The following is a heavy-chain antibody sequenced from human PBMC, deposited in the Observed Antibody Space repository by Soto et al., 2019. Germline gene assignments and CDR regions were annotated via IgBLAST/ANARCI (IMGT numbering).Heavy chain of an antibody. V-gene: IGHV4-31*03. J-gene: IGHJ4*02. CDR3: AGGPGTMAKIDY. Sequence: PSETLSLTCTVSGGSISSGGYYWSWIRQHPGKGLEWIGYIYYSGSTYYNPSLKSRVTISVDTSKNQFSLKLSSVTAADTAVYYCAGGPGTMAKIDYWGQGTLVTVSS. D-gene: IGHD3-10*01. CDR2: IYYSGST. CDR1: GGSISSGGYY.